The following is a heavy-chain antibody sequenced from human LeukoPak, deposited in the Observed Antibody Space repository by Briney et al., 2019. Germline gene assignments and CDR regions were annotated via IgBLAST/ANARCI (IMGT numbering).Heavy chain of an antibody. CDR3: ARGAAGFVP. CDR1: GFTFSNYD. Sequence: GGSLRLSCAASGFTFSNYDMHWVRQAIGKGLEWVLGNGKHGDLYYGGAVKGRFNIYRENAKNSLYLQMNSLGAGDTGVYYCARGAAGFVPWAQGPLVTVPS. CDR2: NGKHGDL. J-gene: IGHJ5*02. V-gene: IGHV3-13*05. D-gene: IGHD4/OR15-4a*01.